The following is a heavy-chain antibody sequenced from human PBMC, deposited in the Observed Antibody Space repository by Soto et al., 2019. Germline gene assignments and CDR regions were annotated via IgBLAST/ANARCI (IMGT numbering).Heavy chain of an antibody. CDR1: GSTFSSYG. CDR2: IKQDGSEK. CDR3: ARERKSNYYYMDV. Sequence: PGGSLRLSCAASGSTFSSYGMHWVRQAPGKGLEWVANIKQDGSEKYYVDSVKGRFTISRDNAKNSLYLQMNSLRAEDTAVYYCARERKSNYYYMDVWGKGTTVTVSS. V-gene: IGHV3-7*01. J-gene: IGHJ6*03.